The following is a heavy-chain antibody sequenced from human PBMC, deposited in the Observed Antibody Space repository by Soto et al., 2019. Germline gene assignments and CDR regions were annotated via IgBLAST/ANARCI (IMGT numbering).Heavy chain of an antibody. CDR3: AIWIEHKDDSSVYSI. V-gene: IGHV1-69*13. CDR2: IIPIFGTA. Sequence: GASVKVSCKASGGTFSSYAISWVRQAPGQGLEWMGGIIPIFGTANYAQKFQGRVTITADESTSTAYMELSSLRSEDTAVYYCAIWIEHKDDSSVYSIWGQGTMVTGSS. J-gene: IGHJ3*02. D-gene: IGHD3-22*01. CDR1: GGTFSSYA.